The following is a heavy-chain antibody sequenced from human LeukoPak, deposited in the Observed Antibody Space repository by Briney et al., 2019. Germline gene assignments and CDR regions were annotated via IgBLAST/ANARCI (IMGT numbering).Heavy chain of an antibody. V-gene: IGHV1-18*04. Sequence: ASVKGSCKASGYAFTSYGISWGRPAPGQGREWMGWISAYNGDTNYAQKLQGRVTMTTDTSTSTAYMELRSLRSDDTAVYYCARVEAAVAGDYWGQGTLVTVSS. D-gene: IGHD6-19*01. CDR3: ARVEAAVAGDY. J-gene: IGHJ4*02. CDR2: ISAYNGDT. CDR1: GYAFTSYG.